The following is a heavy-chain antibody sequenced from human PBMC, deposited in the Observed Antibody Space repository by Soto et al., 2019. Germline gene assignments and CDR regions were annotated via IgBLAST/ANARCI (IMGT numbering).Heavy chain of an antibody. V-gene: IGHV3-23*01. Sequence: GGSLRLSCAASGFTFSSYAMSWVRQAPGKGLEWVSAISGSGGSTYYADSVKGRFTISRDNSKNTLYLQMNSLRAEDTAVYYCAKEYCSGGSCYTAKPNQYFQHWGQGTLVTVSS. CDR1: GFTFSSYA. CDR2: ISGSGGST. J-gene: IGHJ1*01. CDR3: AKEYCSGGSCYTAKPNQYFQH. D-gene: IGHD2-15*01.